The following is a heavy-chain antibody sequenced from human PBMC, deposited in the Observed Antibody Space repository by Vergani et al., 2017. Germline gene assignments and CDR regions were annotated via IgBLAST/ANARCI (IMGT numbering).Heavy chain of an antibody. V-gene: IGHV3-30*02. Sequence: QVQLVESGGGVVQPGGSLRLSCAASGFTFSSYGMHWVRQAPGKGLEWVAFIRYDGSNKYYADSVKGRFTISRDNSKNTLYLQMNSLRAEDTAVYYCAKDTAAAGVIYYYYGMDVWGQGTTVTVSS. J-gene: IGHJ6*02. CDR3: AKDTAAAGVIYYYYGMDV. D-gene: IGHD6-13*01. CDR2: IRYDGSNK. CDR1: GFTFSSYG.